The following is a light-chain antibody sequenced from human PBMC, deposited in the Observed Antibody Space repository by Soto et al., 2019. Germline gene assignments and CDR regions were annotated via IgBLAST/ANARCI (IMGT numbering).Light chain of an antibody. V-gene: IGKV3-15*01. CDR3: QQSYSTPRFT. J-gene: IGKJ3*01. CDR1: QSVSSN. Sequence: EIVMTQSPATLSVSPGERATLSCRASQSVSSNLAWYQQKPGQAPRLLIYGASTRATGIPARFSGSGSGTEFTLTISSLQPEDFATYYCQQSYSTPRFTFGPGTKVDIK. CDR2: GAS.